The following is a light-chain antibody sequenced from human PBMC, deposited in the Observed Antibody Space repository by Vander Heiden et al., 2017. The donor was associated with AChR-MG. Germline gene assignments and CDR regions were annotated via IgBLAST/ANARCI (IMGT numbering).Light chain of an antibody. CDR2: EVS. J-gene: IGLJ2*01. CDR1: SRDIGNYNY. V-gene: IGLV2-14*01. CDR3: SSYTASSTVV. Sequence: QSALTQPASVSESPGQSLTISCTGTSRDIGNYNYVSWYQQHPGKAPKLMIYEVSYRPSGVSNRFSGSKSGNTAALTISGLQAEDEADYYCSSYTASSTVVFGGGTKLTVL.